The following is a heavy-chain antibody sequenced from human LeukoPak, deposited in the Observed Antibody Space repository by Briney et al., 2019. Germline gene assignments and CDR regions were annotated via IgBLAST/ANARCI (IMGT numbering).Heavy chain of an antibody. CDR1: GFTFRSFW. Sequence: GGSLRLSCAASGFTFRSFWMHWVRQAPGKGLVWVSRINSDGSTTTYADSVKGRFTISRDNAKNSLYLQMNSLRAEDTALYYCAKDLVLRYFDWSFDYWGQGTLVTVSS. CDR3: AKDLVLRYFDWSFDY. V-gene: IGHV3-74*01. CDR2: INSDGSTT. D-gene: IGHD3-9*01. J-gene: IGHJ4*02.